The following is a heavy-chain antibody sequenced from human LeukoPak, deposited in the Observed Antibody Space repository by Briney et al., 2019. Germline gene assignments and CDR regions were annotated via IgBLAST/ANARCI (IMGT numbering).Heavy chain of an antibody. J-gene: IGHJ6*03. CDR3: AKDRVATERYYMDV. CDR2: ISGSGGST. Sequence: GGTLRLSCAASGFTFSSYGMSWVRQAPGKGLEWVSAISGSGGSTYYADSVKGRFTISRDNSKDTLYLQMNSLRAEDTAVYYCAKDRVATERYYMDVWGKGTTVTISS. D-gene: IGHD6-13*01. V-gene: IGHV3-23*01. CDR1: GFTFSSYG.